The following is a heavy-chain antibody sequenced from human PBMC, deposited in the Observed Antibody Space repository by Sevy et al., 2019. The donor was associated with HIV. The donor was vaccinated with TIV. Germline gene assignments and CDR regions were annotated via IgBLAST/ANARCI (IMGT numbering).Heavy chain of an antibody. CDR3: ARGQYYDSSVYYYGGYYFDY. Sequence: SETLSLTCTVSGGSISSYYWSWIRQPPGKGLEWIGYIYYSGSTNYNPSLKSRFTISVDMSKNQFSLKLSSVTAADTAVYYCARGQYYDSSVYYYGGYYFDYWGQGTLVTVSS. D-gene: IGHD3-22*01. CDR1: GGSISSYY. CDR2: IYYSGST. V-gene: IGHV4-59*01. J-gene: IGHJ4*02.